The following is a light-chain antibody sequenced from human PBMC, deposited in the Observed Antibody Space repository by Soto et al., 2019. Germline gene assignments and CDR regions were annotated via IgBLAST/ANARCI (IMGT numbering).Light chain of an antibody. Sequence: EIVLTQSPGTLSLSPGERATLFCRASQSFTTSQLAWYQQRPGQAPRVLIFGASRRATGIPDRFSGSGSGTEFTLTISRLEPEDSAVYGCQQYASSPRTFGQGTTVEIK. CDR2: GAS. V-gene: IGKV3-20*01. CDR3: QQYASSPRT. CDR1: QSFTTSQ. J-gene: IGKJ1*01.